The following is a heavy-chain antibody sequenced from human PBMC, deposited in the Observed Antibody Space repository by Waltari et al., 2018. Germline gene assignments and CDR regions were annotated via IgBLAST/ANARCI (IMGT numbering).Heavy chain of an antibody. Sequence: EVQLVESGGGLVQPGGSLRLSCAASGFTFSSYSMNWVRQAPGKGLEWVSYISSSSSTIYYADSVKGRLSISRDNAKNSLYLQMNSLRAEDTAVYYCASWFLRAVATIDFFGYWCQGTLVTVSS. CDR3: ASWFLRAVATIDFFGY. J-gene: IGHJ4*02. CDR1: GFTFSSYS. CDR2: ISSSSSTI. V-gene: IGHV3-48*04. D-gene: IGHD5-12*01.